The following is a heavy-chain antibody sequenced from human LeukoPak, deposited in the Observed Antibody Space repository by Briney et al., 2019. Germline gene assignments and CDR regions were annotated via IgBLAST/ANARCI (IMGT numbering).Heavy chain of an antibody. CDR2: IDWDDDK. J-gene: IGHJ4*02. V-gene: IGHV2-70*04. CDR1: GFSLSTSGMR. Sequence: SGPALVKPTQTLTLTCTFSGFSLSTSGMRVSWIRQPPGKALEWLARIDWDDDKFYSTSLKTRLTISKDTSKNQVVLTMTNMNPVDTATYYCARMTGYNYVYFDYWGQGTLVTVSS. CDR3: ARMTGYNYVYFDY. D-gene: IGHD5-18*01.